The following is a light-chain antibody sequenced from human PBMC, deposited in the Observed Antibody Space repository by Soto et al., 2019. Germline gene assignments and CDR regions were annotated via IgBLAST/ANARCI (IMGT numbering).Light chain of an antibody. CDR3: QQSYRTPPT. Sequence: DIQMTQFPASLSASVADSVTIIYRASQSISNYLNRYLQKPGQAPKHPIYAAFYLQSGVPSRFSGSGSGRDFTITFSSLQPEDFATYYCQQSYRTPPTFGQGTKVDIK. CDR2: AAF. CDR1: QSISNY. V-gene: IGKV1-39*01. J-gene: IGKJ1*01.